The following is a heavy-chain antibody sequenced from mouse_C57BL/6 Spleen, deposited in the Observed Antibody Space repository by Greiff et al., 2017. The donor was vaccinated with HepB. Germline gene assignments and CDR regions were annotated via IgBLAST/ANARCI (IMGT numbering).Heavy chain of an antibody. D-gene: IGHD1-3*01. J-gene: IGHJ2*01. Sequence: EVKLVESGGDLVKPGGSLKLSCAASGFTFSSYGMSWVRQTPDKRLEWVATISSGGSYTYYPDSVKGRFTISRDNAKNTLYLQMSSLKSEDTAMYYCERHRKVGGLDYWGQGTTLTVSS. CDR2: ISSGGSYT. CDR1: GFTFSSYG. CDR3: ERHRKVGGLDY. V-gene: IGHV5-6*02.